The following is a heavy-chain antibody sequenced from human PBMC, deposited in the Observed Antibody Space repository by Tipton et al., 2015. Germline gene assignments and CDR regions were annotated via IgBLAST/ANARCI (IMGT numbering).Heavy chain of an antibody. CDR3: ARASIIQGYYHDSSRYYLFNS. Sequence: GLVKPSETLSLTCTVSGGSITTYYWTWIRQPPGKGLECIGYIHNSGNTDYNPSLKSRVTMSVDMSKNQFSLELTSVTAADTAVYYCARASIIQGYYHDSSRYYLFNSWGQGTLVTVSS. V-gene: IGHV4-59*01. CDR2: IHNSGNT. CDR1: GGSITTYY. J-gene: IGHJ1*01. D-gene: IGHD3-22*01.